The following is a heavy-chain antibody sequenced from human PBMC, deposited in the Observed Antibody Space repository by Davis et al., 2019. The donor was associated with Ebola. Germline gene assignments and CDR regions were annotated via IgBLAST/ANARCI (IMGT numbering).Heavy chain of an antibody. D-gene: IGHD2-8*02. Sequence: SETLSLTCTVSGGSVSSGSYYWSWIRQPPGKGLEWIGYIYYSGRTSTDYNPSLKSRVTISIDTSQKQFSLNLSSVTAADTAVYYCARVTYGGLSHFDYWGQGALVAVS. CDR2: IYYSGRTST. J-gene: IGHJ4*02. CDR3: ARVTYGGLSHFDY. CDR1: GGSVSSGSYY. V-gene: IGHV4-61*01.